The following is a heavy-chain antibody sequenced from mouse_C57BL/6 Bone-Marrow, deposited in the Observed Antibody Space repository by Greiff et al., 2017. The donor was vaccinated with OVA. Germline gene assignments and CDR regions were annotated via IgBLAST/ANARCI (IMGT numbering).Heavy chain of an antibody. V-gene: IGHV5-12*01. CDR3: ARQTGRSPFDY. J-gene: IGHJ2*01. D-gene: IGHD4-1*01. Sequence: EVMLVESGGGLVQPGGSLKLSCAASGFTFSDYYMYWVRQTPEKRLEWVAYISNGGGSTYYPDTVKGRFTISRDNAKNTLYLQMSRLKSEDTAMYYCARQTGRSPFDYWGQGTTLTVSS. CDR1: GFTFSDYY. CDR2: ISNGGGST.